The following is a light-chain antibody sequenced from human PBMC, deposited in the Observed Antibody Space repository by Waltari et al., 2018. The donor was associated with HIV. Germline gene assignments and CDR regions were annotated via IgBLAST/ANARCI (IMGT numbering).Light chain of an antibody. Sequence: DIQMTQFPSFVSASVGDRVTITCRASHPVNSWLTWYQQKPGKAPELPIYATSSLQSGVPSRFSGSESGTNFSLAINSLQTEDFATYFCQQANSFPWTFGPGTKVELK. J-gene: IGKJ1*01. CDR3: QQANSFPWT. CDR2: ATS. CDR1: HPVNSW. V-gene: IGKV1-12*01.